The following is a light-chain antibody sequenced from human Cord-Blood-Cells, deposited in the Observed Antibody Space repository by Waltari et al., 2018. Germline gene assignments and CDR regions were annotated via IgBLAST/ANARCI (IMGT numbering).Light chain of an antibody. CDR1: SSDVGCYNH. V-gene: IGLV2-14*01. J-gene: IGLJ1*01. Sequence: QSALTQPASVSGSPGQSITIPCPGTSSDVGCYNHFPWYQQPPGKAPKLMIYDVSNRPSGVSNRFSGSKSGNTASLTISGLQAEDEADYYCSSYTSSSTLVFGTGTKVTVL. CDR3: SSYTSSSTLV. CDR2: DVS.